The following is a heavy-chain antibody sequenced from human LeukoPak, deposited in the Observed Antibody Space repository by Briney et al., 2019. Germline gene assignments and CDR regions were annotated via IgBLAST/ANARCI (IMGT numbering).Heavy chain of an antibody. V-gene: IGHV3-23*01. CDR2: ISGSGDAT. CDR3: ASQSGSYFHDAFDI. Sequence: PGGSLRLSCAASGFTFSSYGMSWVRQAPGKGLEWVSAISGSGDATYYADSVRGRFTISRDNSKNTLNLQMNSLGAEDTAVHYCASQSGSYFHDAFDIWGQGSMVTVSS. J-gene: IGHJ3*02. CDR1: GFTFSSYG. D-gene: IGHD1-26*01.